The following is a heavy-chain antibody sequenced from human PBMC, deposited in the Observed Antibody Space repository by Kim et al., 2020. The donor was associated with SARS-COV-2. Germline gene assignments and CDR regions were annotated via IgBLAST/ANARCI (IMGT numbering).Heavy chain of an antibody. CDR2: ISYSGST. D-gene: IGHD2-2*02. Sequence: SETLSLTCTVSGASISSDLYYWGWIRQPPGKGLEYIGSISYSGSTYYNPSLKSRVTISVDSSKNQFSLKLNSVTAADTAVYYCARARELLYPFDSWGQGTLVTVSS. V-gene: IGHV4-39*07. CDR3: ARARELLYPFDS. J-gene: IGHJ4*02. CDR1: GASISSDLYY.